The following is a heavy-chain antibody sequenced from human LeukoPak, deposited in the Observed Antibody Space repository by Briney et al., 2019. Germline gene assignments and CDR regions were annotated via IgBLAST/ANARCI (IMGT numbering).Heavy chain of an antibody. Sequence: PSETLSLTCTVSGVPLCSSPYYCAWIRQPPGKGLELIGSVYKNGDTYDNPSLKSRVTMSVDTSKNHFSLELRSVTAAETAVYYCARHASGVFDHWGQGTRVTVSS. D-gene: IGHD2-15*01. J-gene: IGHJ4*02. CDR2: VYKNGDT. V-gene: IGHV4-39*01. CDR3: ARHASGVFDH. CDR1: GVPLCSSPYY.